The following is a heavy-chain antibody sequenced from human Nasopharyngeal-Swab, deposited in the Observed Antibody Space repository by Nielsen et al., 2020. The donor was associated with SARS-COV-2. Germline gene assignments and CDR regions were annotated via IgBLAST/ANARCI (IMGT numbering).Heavy chain of an antibody. D-gene: IGHD3-22*01. J-gene: IGHJ3*02. CDR1: GFTFSSYA. CDR2: ISGSGGST. V-gene: IGHV3-23*01. Sequence: GGSLRLSCAASGFTFSSYAMSWVRQAPGKGLEWVSAISGSGGSTYYADSVKGRFTISRDNSKNTLCLQMNSLRAEDTAVYYCAKDYYDSSGYHPDAFDIWGQGTMVTVSS. CDR3: AKDYYDSSGYHPDAFDI.